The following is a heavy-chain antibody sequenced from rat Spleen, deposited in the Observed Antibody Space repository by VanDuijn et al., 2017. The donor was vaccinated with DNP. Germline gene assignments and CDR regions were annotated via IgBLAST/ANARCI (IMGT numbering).Heavy chain of an antibody. CDR2: ISTSGSRT. D-gene: IGHD5-1*01. CDR1: GITFSDYN. V-gene: IGHV5-7*01. CDR3: ARQRVTGSAMDA. J-gene: IGHJ4*01. Sequence: EVQLVESGGGLVQPGRSLKLSCAASGITFSDYNMAWVRQAPKKGLEWVATISTSGSRTYYPDSVKGRFTISRDNAKSSLYLQMNSLKSEDTATYYCARQRVTGSAMDAWGQGTSVTVSS.